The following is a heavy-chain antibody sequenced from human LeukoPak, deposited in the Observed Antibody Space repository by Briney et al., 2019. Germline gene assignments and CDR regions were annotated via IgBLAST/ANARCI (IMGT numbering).Heavy chain of an antibody. CDR2: ISGSGGST. V-gene: IGHV3-23*01. CDR1: GFTFSSYG. CDR3: ATSPRGYSGYLLQRDYYFDY. D-gene: IGHD5-12*01. J-gene: IGHJ4*02. Sequence: PPGGSLRLSCAASGFTFSSYGMSWVRQAPGKGLEWVSAISGSGGSTYYADSVKGRFTISRDNSKNTLYLQMNSLRAEDTAVYYCATSPRGYSGYLLQRDYYFDYWGQGTLVTVSS.